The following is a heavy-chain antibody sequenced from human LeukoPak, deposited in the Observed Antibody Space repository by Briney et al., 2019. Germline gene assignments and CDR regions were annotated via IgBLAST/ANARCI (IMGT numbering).Heavy chain of an antibody. CDR2: INTNTGNP. Sequence: ASVKVSCKASGYTFTSYAMNWVRQAPGQGLEWMGWINTNTGNPTYAQGFTGRFVFSLDTSVSTAYLQISSLKAEDTAVYYCARDTFGWTSMAAAVLFDPWGQGTLVTVSS. CDR1: GYTFTSYA. D-gene: IGHD6-13*01. V-gene: IGHV7-4-1*02. J-gene: IGHJ5*02. CDR3: ARDTFGWTSMAAAVLFDP.